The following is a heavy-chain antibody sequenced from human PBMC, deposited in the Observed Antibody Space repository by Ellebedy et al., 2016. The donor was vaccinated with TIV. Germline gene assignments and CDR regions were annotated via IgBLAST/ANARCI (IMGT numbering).Heavy chain of an antibody. Sequence: GESLKISCAASGFTFSSYAMSWVRQAPGEGLEWVSIISGSGGNTYDADSVKGRFTISRDNSKNTLYRQMNSLRAEDTAVYYCARDPREWLVRGYFDCWGQGTLVTVSS. V-gene: IGHV3-23*01. J-gene: IGHJ4*02. CDR3: ARDPREWLVRGYFDC. CDR1: GFTFSSYA. CDR2: ISGSGGNT. D-gene: IGHD6-19*01.